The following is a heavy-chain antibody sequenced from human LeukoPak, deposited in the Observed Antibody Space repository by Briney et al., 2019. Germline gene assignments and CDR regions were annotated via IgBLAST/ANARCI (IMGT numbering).Heavy chain of an antibody. V-gene: IGHV3-30-3*01. CDR3: AKGDAAGAYRTDF. D-gene: IGHD6-13*01. Sequence: GGSLRLSCVASGISLRSYSVHWVRQAPGKGLEWVALTSHDESNKKYADSVRGRCTISRDSSRDTVFLQLSNLRHEDTAVYYCAKGDAAGAYRTDFWGPGTRVTVSS. CDR2: TSHDESNK. J-gene: IGHJ4*02. CDR1: GISLRSYS.